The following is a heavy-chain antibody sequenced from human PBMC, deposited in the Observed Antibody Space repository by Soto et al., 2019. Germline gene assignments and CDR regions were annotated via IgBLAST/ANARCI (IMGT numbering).Heavy chain of an antibody. V-gene: IGHV1-8*01. CDR1: GYTFSNDE. J-gene: IGHJ4*02. CDR3: ARGPRDSGEWLLFDY. D-gene: IGHD3-3*01. Sequence: AAVKISCKASGYTFSNDERNWVRQASAQGLEWRGRMNPNDCNTGYAQNFQGRVSMTRNTSINTAYMELSSLRSDDTAVYYCARGPRDSGEWLLFDYWGQGALVTVSS. CDR2: MNPNDCNT.